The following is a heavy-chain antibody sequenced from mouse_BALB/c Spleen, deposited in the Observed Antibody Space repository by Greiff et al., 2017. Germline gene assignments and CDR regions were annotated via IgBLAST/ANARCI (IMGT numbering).Heavy chain of an antibody. CDR2: IYPGNSDT. Sequence: EVQLQQSGTVLARPGASVKMSCKASGYSFTSYWMHWVKQRPGQGLEWIGAIYPGNSDTSYNQKFKGKAKLTAVTSASTAYMELSSLTNEDSAVYYCTRDGYYGSSYDWYFDVWGAGTTVTVSS. V-gene: IGHV1-5*01. CDR1: GYSFTSYW. D-gene: IGHD1-1*01. J-gene: IGHJ1*01. CDR3: TRDGYYGSSYDWYFDV.